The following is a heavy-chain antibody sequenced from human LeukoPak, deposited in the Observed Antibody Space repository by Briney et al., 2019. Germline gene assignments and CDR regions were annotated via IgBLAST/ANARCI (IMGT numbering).Heavy chain of an antibody. CDR1: RYTFTGYY. V-gene: IGHV1-2*02. J-gene: IGHJ6*02. CDR3: GRSDYYYYGMDV. Sequence: ASVKVSCKASRYTFTGYYMHWVRQAPGQGLEWMGWINPNSGGTNYAQKFQGRVTMTRDTSISTAYMELSRLRSDDTAVYYCGRSDYYYYGMDVWGQGTTVTVSS. CDR2: INPNSGGT. D-gene: IGHD2-21*01.